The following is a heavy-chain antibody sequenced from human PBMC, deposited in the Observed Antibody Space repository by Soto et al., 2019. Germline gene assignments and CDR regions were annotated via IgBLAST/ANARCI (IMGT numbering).Heavy chain of an antibody. Sequence: PGGSLRLSCAVSGFSFSDHYMDWVRQAPGKGLEWVGRIRKKTNSYTTEYAASVKGRFTISRDDSKDTLYLQMNSLKTEDTAVYYCVRVGDRYNYEYWGQRTLVTVSS. D-gene: IGHD3-3*01. CDR3: VRVGDRYNYEY. CDR2: IRKKTNSYTT. CDR1: GFSFSDHY. V-gene: IGHV3-72*01. J-gene: IGHJ4*02.